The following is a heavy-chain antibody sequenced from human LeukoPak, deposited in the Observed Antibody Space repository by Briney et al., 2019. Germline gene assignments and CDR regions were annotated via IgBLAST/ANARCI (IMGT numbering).Heavy chain of an antibody. CDR1: GGSISSYY. CDR2: IYTSGST. D-gene: IGHD3-10*01. V-gene: IGHV4-4*07. CDR3: ARDQLLWFGELPGVWFDP. J-gene: IGHJ5*02. Sequence: KASGTLSLTCTVAGGSISSYYWSWIRQPAGKGLEWIGRIYTSGSTNYNPSLKSRVTMSVDTSKNQFSLKLSSVTAADTAVYYCARDQLLWFGELPGVWFDPWGQGTLVTVSS.